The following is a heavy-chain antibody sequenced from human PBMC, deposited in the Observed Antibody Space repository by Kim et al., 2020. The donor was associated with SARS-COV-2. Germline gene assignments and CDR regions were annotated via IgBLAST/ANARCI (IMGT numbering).Heavy chain of an antibody. V-gene: IGHV5-51*01. J-gene: IGHJ4*02. D-gene: IGHD3-10*01. Sequence: YSPSVQGQVTISADKSISTAYLQWSSLKASDTAMYYCARLLYYGSGYFDYWGQGTLVTVSS. CDR3: ARLLYYGSGYFDY.